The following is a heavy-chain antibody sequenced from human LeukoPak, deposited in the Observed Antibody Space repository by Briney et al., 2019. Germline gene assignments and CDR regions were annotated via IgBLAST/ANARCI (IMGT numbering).Heavy chain of an antibody. CDR3: ARGGYSGYDYAFDY. CDR1: GGSFSGYY. J-gene: IGHJ4*02. V-gene: IGHV4-34*01. CDR2: INHSGST. Sequence: SGTLSLTCAVYGGSFSGYYWSWIRQPPGKGLEWIGEINHSGSTNYNPSLKSRVTISVDTSKNQFSLKLSSVTAADTAVYYCARGGYSGYDYAFDYWGQGTLVTVSS. D-gene: IGHD5-12*01.